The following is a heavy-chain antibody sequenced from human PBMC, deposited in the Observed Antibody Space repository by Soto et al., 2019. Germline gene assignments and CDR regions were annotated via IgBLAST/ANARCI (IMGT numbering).Heavy chain of an antibody. CDR3: ARLNKPGWFDP. J-gene: IGHJ5*02. Sequence: PSETLSLTCDVSGGSISIGTDYWGWIRQPPGKGLEWIGNIHYSGSTNYNPSLKSRLSISVDTSKNQFSLRLASVTAADTAVYYCARLNKPGWFDPWGQGTLVTVSS. CDR2: IHYSGST. CDR1: GGSISIGTDY. V-gene: IGHV4-39*01.